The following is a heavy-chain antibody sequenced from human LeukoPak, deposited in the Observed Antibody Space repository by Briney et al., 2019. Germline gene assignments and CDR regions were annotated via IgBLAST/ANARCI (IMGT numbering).Heavy chain of an antibody. CDR2: IKQDGSEK. V-gene: IGHV3-7*03. CDR3: AKGDRNGWYFDY. CDR1: GFIFSSYW. D-gene: IGHD6-19*01. Sequence: PGGSLRLSCVGSGFIFSSYWMSWVRQAPGKGLEWVAKIKQDGSEKNYVDSVKGRFTISRDNAKNSLFLQMNSLRAEDTALYHCAKGDRNGWYFDYWGQGTLVTVSS. J-gene: IGHJ4*02.